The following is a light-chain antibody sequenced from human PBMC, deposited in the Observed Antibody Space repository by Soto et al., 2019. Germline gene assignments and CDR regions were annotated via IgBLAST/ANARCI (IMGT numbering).Light chain of an antibody. Sequence: AIQMTQSPSSLSASVGDRVTITCRASQGIRNDLGWYQQKPGKAPKLLIYAASTLQTGVPSRFSGSGAGTDFTLTFSSLQPEDFATYYCVQDYDYPLIFGGGTKVEI. CDR3: VQDYDYPLI. V-gene: IGKV1-6*01. CDR2: AAS. CDR1: QGIRND. J-gene: IGKJ4*01.